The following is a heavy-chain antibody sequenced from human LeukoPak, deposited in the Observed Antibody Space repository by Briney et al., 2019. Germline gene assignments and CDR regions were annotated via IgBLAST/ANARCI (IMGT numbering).Heavy chain of an antibody. Sequence: SETLSLTCTVSGGSISSSSYYWGWIRQPPGKRLEWIGSIYYSGSTYYNPSLKSRVTISVDTSKNQFSLKLSSVTAADTAVYYCARDPVYDSSGYTPNDAFDIWGQGTMVTVSS. J-gene: IGHJ3*02. CDR2: IYYSGST. D-gene: IGHD3-22*01. V-gene: IGHV4-39*07. CDR1: GGSISSSSYY. CDR3: ARDPVYDSSGYTPNDAFDI.